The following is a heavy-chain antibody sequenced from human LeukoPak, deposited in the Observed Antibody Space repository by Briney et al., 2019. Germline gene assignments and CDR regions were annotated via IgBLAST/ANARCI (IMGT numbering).Heavy chain of an antibody. Sequence: GGALRLSCAASGFTFSSYAMHWVRQAPGKGLEWVAVISYDGSNKYYADSVKGRFTISRDNSKNTLYLQMNSLRAEDTAVYYCARGRAAYYYDSSGYFAYWGQGTLVTVSS. V-gene: IGHV3-30*01. CDR1: GFTFSSYA. CDR3: ARGRAAYYYDSSGYFAY. D-gene: IGHD3-22*01. CDR2: ISYDGSNK. J-gene: IGHJ4*02.